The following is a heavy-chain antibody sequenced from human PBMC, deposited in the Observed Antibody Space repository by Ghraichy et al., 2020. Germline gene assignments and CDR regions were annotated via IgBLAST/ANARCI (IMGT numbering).Heavy chain of an antibody. V-gene: IGHV3-74*01. CDR3: ARGSSSWRNGMDV. D-gene: IGHD6-13*01. CDR1: GFTFSSYW. Sequence: GESLNISCAASGFTFSSYWMHWVRQAPGKGLVWVSRINSDGSSTNYADSVKGRFTISRDNAKNTLYLQMNTLRAEDTAVYYCARGSSSWRNGMDVWGQGATVTVSS. J-gene: IGHJ6*02. CDR2: INSDGSST.